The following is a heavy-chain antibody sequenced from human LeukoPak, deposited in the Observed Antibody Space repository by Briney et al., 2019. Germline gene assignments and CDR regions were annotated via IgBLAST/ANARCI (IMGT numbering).Heavy chain of an antibody. CDR2: ISAYNGNT. Sequence: ASVKVSCKASGYTFTSYGIIWVRQAPGQGLEWMGWISAYNGNTNYAQKLQGRVTMTTDTSTSTAYMELRSLRSDDTAVYYCARALSSGCSSTSCSDFDYWGQGTLVTVSS. CDR1: GYTFTSYG. D-gene: IGHD2-2*01. J-gene: IGHJ4*02. V-gene: IGHV1-18*01. CDR3: ARALSSGCSSTSCSDFDY.